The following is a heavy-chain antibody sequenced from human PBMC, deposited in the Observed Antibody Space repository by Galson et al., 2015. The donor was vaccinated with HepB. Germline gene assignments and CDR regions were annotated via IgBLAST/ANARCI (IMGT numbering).Heavy chain of an antibody. Sequence: SLRLSCAASGFTFSSYAMHWVRQAPGKGLEWVAVISYDGSNKYYADSVKGRFTISRDNSKNTLYLQMNSLRVEDTAVYYCVRDEYCSSSSCQGYYYYYMDVWGKGTTVTVSS. V-gene: IGHV3-30-3*01. D-gene: IGHD2-2*01. J-gene: IGHJ6*03. CDR2: ISYDGSNK. CDR3: VRDEYCSSSSCQGYYYYYMDV. CDR1: GFTFSSYA.